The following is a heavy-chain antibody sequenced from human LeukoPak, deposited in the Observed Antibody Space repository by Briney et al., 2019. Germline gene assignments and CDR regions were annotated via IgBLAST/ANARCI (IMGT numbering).Heavy chain of an antibody. D-gene: IGHD6-6*01. Sequence: GASVKVSCKASGYTFTSYDINWVRQATGQGLEWMGGIIPIFGTANYAQKFQGRVTITADKSTSTAYMELSSLRSEDTAVYYCASSYIAARPYNWFDPWGQGTLVTVSS. CDR1: GYTFTSYD. CDR2: IIPIFGTA. CDR3: ASSYIAARPYNWFDP. J-gene: IGHJ5*02. V-gene: IGHV1-69*06.